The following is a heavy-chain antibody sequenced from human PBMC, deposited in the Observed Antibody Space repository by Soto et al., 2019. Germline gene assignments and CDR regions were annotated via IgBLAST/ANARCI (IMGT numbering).Heavy chain of an antibody. CDR2: ISYDGSNK. Sequence: GGSLRLSCAPSGVPLCMYAMHWVRQAPGKGLEWVAVISYDGSNKYYVDSVKRRFTISRDNSKNTLYLQMNSLSAEDTAVYYCARDQGTRLYYYSGMAVWGQGTTV. J-gene: IGHJ6*02. CDR1: GVPLCMYA. CDR3: ARDQGTRLYYYSGMAV. D-gene: IGHD1-1*01. V-gene: IGHV3-30-3*01.